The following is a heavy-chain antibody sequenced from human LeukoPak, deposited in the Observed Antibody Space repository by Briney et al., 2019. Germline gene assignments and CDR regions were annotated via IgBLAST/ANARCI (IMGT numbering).Heavy chain of an antibody. Sequence: GGSLRLSCTASGFPFSDYSMNWVRQAPGKGLEWISYIGIDRGNTKYADSVRGRFTISADSAKNSLYLQMNSLRVEDTAVYYCERDHNYAFDNWGQGTLVSVSS. J-gene: IGHJ4*02. CDR1: GFPFSDYS. CDR2: IGIDRGNT. D-gene: IGHD1-1*01. V-gene: IGHV3-48*04. CDR3: ERDHNYAFDN.